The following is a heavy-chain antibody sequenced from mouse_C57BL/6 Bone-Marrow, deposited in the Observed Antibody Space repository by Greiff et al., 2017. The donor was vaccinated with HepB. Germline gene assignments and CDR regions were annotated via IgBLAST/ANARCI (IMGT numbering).Heavy chain of an antibody. V-gene: IGHV14-4*01. CDR2: IDPENGDT. J-gene: IGHJ4*01. Sequence: VQLQQSGAELVRPGASVKLSCTASGFNIKDDYMHWVKQRPEQGLEWIGWIDPENGDTEYASKFQGKATITADTSSNTAYLQLSSLTSEDTAVYYCINYEDYYAMDYWGQGNSVTVSS. CDR1: GFNIKDDY. CDR3: INYEDYYAMDY. D-gene: IGHD1-1*01.